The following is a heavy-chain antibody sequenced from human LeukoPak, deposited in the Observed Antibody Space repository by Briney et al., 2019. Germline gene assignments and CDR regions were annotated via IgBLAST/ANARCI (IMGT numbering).Heavy chain of an antibody. CDR1: GFTFSSYW. Sequence: GGSLRLSCAASGFTFSSYWMHWVRQTPGKGLVWVSRITSDGSSTSYADSVKGRFTISRDNAKNTLYLQMNSLRAEDTAVYYCARVRGSGWSDLWGRGTLVTVSS. CDR3: ARVRGSGWSDL. J-gene: IGHJ2*01. V-gene: IGHV3-74*01. CDR2: ITSDGSST. D-gene: IGHD6-19*01.